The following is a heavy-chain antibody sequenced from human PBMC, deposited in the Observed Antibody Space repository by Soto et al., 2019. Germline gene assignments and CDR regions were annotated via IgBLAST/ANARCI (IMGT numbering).Heavy chain of an antibody. CDR1: GGSISSGGYY. D-gene: IGHD1-7*01. CDR2: IYYSGST. CDR3: ASITGNTWWFDP. Sequence: SLTCTVSGGSISSGGYYWSWIRQHPGKGLEWIGYIYYSGSTYYNPSLKSRVTISVDTSKNQFSLKLSSVTAADTAVYYCASITGNTWWFDPWGQGTLVTVSS. J-gene: IGHJ5*02. V-gene: IGHV4-31*03.